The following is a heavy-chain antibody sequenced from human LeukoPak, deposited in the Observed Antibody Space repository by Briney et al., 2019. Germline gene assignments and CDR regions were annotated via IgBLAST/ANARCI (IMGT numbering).Heavy chain of an antibody. D-gene: IGHD2-2*01. CDR3: ARDAGDIVVVPAADDAFDI. CDR2: ISSSSSYI. CDR1: GFTFSSYS. V-gene: IGHV3-21*01. Sequence: GGSLRLSCAASGFTFSSYSMNWVRQAPGKGLEWVSSISSSSSYIYYADSVKRRFTISRDNAKNSLYLQMNSLRAEDTAVYYCARDAGDIVVVPAADDAFDIWAKGQWSPSLQ. J-gene: IGHJ3*02.